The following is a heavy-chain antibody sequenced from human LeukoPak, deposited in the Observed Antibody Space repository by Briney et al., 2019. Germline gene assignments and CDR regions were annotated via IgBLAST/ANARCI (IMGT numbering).Heavy chain of an antibody. J-gene: IGHJ5*02. Sequence: SETLSLTCAVSGGSISSGGYSWSWIRQPPGKGLEWIGYIYHSGSTYYNPSLKSRVTISVDRSKNQFSLKLSSVTAADTAVYYCARERRFTLDPWGQGTLVTVSS. CDR3: ARERRFTLDP. CDR1: GGSISSGGYS. CDR2: IYHSGST. V-gene: IGHV4-30-2*01.